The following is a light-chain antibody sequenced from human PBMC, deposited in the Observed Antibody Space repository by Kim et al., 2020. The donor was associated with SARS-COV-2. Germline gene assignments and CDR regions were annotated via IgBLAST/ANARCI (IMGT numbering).Light chain of an antibody. CDR1: SSDAGGYNY. V-gene: IGLV2-8*01. CDR3: SSYAGSNNLV. J-gene: IGLJ2*01. CDR2: EVS. Sequence: GRSVTISSTGTSSDAGGYNYDSWYQQHPGKAPNLMIYEVSKRPAGVPDRFSGSKSGNTASLTVSGLQAEDEADYYCSSYAGSNNLVFGGGTQLTVL.